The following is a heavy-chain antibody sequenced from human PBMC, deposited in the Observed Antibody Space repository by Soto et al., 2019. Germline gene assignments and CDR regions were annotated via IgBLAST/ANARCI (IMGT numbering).Heavy chain of an antibody. D-gene: IGHD3-3*01. Sequence: GGSLRLSCAASGFTFSSYAMSWVRQAPGKGLEWVSAISGSGGSTYYADSVKGRFTISRDNSKNTLYLQMNSLRAEDTAVYYCAKLVPYYDFWSAPGAFDIWGQGTMVTV. J-gene: IGHJ3*02. CDR1: GFTFSSYA. V-gene: IGHV3-23*01. CDR3: AKLVPYYDFWSAPGAFDI. CDR2: ISGSGGST.